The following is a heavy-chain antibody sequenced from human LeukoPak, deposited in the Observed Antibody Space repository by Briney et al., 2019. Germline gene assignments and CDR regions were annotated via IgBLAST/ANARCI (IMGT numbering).Heavy chain of an antibody. Sequence: ASVKVSCKASGYTFTSYGISWVRQAPGQGLEWMGWISAYNGNTNYAQKLQGRVTMTTDTSTSTAYMELRSLRSDDTAVYYCARSIPGMVRGVEYYFDYWGQGTLVTVSS. CDR2: ISAYNGNT. CDR3: ARSIPGMVRGVEYYFDY. J-gene: IGHJ4*02. V-gene: IGHV1-18*01. CDR1: GYTFTSYG. D-gene: IGHD3-10*01.